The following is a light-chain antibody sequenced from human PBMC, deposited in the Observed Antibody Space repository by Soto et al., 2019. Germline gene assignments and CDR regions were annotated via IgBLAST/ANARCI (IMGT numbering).Light chain of an antibody. J-gene: IGKJ4*01. CDR1: QSVGTY. CDR2: DAS. V-gene: IGKV3-11*01. CDR3: QQRRAWPRV. Sequence: EIVLTQSPATLSLSPGERATLSCRASQSVGTYLVWYQQKPGQAPRLLSYDASKRAIGIPDRFSGSGSGTDFTLTISSLGPGDSAVYYCQQRRAWPRVFGGGTRME.